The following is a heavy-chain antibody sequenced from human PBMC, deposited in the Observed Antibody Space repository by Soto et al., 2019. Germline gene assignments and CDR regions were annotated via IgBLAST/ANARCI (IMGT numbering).Heavy chain of an antibody. CDR1: GECVSIGSYC. CDR3: ASTKDETLYFDY. V-gene: IGHV4-39*01. CDR2: IHYSGST. Sequence: YRTCGVSGECVSIGSYCCGWVRQPPGKGLEWIGSIHYSGSTHYNPSLQSRVTISGDASKKQFSLKLGSVTAADTAMYYCASTKDETLYFDYWGQGNLVTVSS. J-gene: IGHJ4*02. D-gene: IGHD2-15*01.